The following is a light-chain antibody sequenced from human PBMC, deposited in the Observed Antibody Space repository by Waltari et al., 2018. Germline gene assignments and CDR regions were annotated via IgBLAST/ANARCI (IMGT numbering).Light chain of an antibody. Sequence: QSALTQPPSASGSPGQSVTISCAGPSADVGTYQYVSWYQQHPGRPPKLIIYEVTKRPSGVAARFSGSKSGNTASLTVSGLQAEDEADYYCTSYAGAHNLLFGGGTKLTVL. CDR2: EVT. CDR1: SADVGTYQY. V-gene: IGLV2-8*01. J-gene: IGLJ2*01. CDR3: TSYAGAHNLL.